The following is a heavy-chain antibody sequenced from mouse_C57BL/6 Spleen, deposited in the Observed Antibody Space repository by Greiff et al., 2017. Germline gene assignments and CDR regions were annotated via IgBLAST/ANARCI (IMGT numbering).Heavy chain of an antibody. J-gene: IGHJ2*01. CDR1: GYSITSGYD. D-gene: IGHD4-1*01. CDR3: ARATGPFYFDY. CDR2: ISYSGST. Sequence: VQLKESGPGMVKPSQSLSLTCTVTGYSITSGYDWHWIRHFPGNKLEWMGYISYSGSTNYNPSLKSRISITHDTSKNHFFLKLNSVTTEDTATYYCARATGPFYFDYWGQGTTLTVSS. V-gene: IGHV3-1*01.